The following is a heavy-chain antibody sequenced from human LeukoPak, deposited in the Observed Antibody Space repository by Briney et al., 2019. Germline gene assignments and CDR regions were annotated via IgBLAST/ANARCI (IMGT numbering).Heavy chain of an antibody. CDR3: ARNWFYNDSRGNHPLYYFDY. J-gene: IGHJ4*02. V-gene: IGHV4-39*01. CDR1: GGSISSSSYY. CDR2: IYYSGGT. D-gene: IGHD3-22*01. Sequence: SETLSLTCTVSGGSISSSSYYCGWIRQPPREGLEWIGSIYYSGGTYYKLSLKSRVTISVDTSKNQFSLKLSSVTAADTAVYYCARNWFYNDSRGNHPLYYFDYWGQGTLVTVSS.